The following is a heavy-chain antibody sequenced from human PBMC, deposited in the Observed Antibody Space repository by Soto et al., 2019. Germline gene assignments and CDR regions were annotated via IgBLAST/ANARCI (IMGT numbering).Heavy chain of an antibody. D-gene: IGHD3-16*01. CDR3: ARYALDWVWGTSADFDY. J-gene: IGHJ4*02. CDR1: GCSFSNYW. Sequence: AGGSLKISWESSGCSFSNYWIGWVRQVPGQGLEWMGIIYPGDSDIRYRPSFQGQVTISVDESFRLVYLQWRSPKASDTARYYCARYALDWVWGTSADFDYWGQGTPVTVSS. V-gene: IGHV5-51*03. CDR2: IYPGDSDI.